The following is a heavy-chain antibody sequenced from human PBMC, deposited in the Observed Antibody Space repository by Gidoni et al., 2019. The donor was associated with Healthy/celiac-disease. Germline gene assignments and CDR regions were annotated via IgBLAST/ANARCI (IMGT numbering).Heavy chain of an antibody. J-gene: IGHJ1*01. CDR3: ARDGPGIASPRYFQH. V-gene: IGHV4-59*01. D-gene: IGHD3-10*01. Sequence: QVQLQESGPGLVKPSETLSLTCTVSGGSIRSYYWSWIRQPPGKGLEWIGYIYYSGSTNYNPSLKSRVTISVDTSKNQFSLKLSSVTAADTAVYYCARDGPGIASPRYFQHWGQGTLVTVSS. CDR1: GGSIRSYY. CDR2: IYYSGST.